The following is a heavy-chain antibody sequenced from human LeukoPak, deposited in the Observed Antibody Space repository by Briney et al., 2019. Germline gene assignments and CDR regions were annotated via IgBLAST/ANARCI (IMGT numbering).Heavy chain of an antibody. V-gene: IGHV4-61*02. CDR1: GDSIRSSTYY. J-gene: IGHJ5*02. CDR2: VFSTGST. CDR3: ARDWGSGLSDP. Sequence: SETLSLTCSVSGDSIRSSTYYWSWFRQPAGKGPEWIGRVFSTGSTNYNPSLNSRVTISVDTSKNQFSLKVNSVTAADTAVYYCARDWGSGLSDPWGQGTLVTVSS. D-gene: IGHD6-19*01.